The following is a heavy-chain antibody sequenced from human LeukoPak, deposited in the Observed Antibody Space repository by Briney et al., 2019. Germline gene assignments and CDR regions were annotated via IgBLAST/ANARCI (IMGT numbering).Heavy chain of an antibody. Sequence: SETLSLTCAVYGGSFSGYYWSWIRQPPGKGLEWIGEINHSGSTNYNPSLKSRVTISVDTSKNQFSLKLSSVTAADTAVYYCAKDYGDYARWFDPWGQGTLVTVSS. D-gene: IGHD4-17*01. CDR2: INHSGST. CDR1: GGSFSGYY. CDR3: AKDYGDYARWFDP. J-gene: IGHJ5*02. V-gene: IGHV4-34*01.